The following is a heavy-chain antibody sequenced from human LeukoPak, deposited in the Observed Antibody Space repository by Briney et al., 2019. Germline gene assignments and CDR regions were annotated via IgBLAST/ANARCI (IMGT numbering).Heavy chain of an antibody. Sequence: PGGSLRLSCADSGFTFSSYWMNWVRQAPGKGLEWLANIKQDGNQKYYVDSVKGRFTISRDNAKNSLYLQMNSLTVEDAAVYYCARDLTASGSLDYWGQGTLVTVSS. CDR3: ARDLTASGSLDY. J-gene: IGHJ4*02. D-gene: IGHD1-26*01. CDR1: GFTFSSYW. CDR2: IKQDGNQK. V-gene: IGHV3-7*01.